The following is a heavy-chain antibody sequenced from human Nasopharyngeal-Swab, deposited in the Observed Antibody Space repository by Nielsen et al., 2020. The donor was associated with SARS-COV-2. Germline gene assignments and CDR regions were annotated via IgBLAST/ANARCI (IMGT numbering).Heavy chain of an antibody. CDR3: ASEGSGVFGVVIYAFDI. Sequence: ASVKVSCKVSGYTLTVLPIHWVRQAPGKGLEWMGTAVPEDGEPIYAQNFQGRVTMTEDTSTYTAYLELSSLRSEDTAVYYCASEGSGVFGVVIYAFDIWGPGTLVTVSS. V-gene: IGHV1-24*01. CDR1: GYTLTVLP. J-gene: IGHJ3*02. CDR2: AVPEDGEP. D-gene: IGHD3-3*01.